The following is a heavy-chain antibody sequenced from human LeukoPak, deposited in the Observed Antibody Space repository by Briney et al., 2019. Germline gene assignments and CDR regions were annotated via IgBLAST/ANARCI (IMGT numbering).Heavy chain of an antibody. V-gene: IGHV1-18*01. CDR3: AADRTFSTSFDP. CDR1: GYTFTSYG. J-gene: IGHJ5*02. Sequence: ASVKVSCKASGYTFTSYGISWVRQAPGQGLEWMGWISAYNGNTNYAQKFQERVTITRDMSTSTAYMELSSLRSEDTAVYYCAADRTFSTSFDPWGQGTLVTVSS. CDR2: ISAYNGNT.